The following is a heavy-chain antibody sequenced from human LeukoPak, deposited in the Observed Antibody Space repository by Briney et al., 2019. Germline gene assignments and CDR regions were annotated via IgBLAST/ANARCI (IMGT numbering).Heavy chain of an antibody. CDR2: IYTSGST. CDR3: ARGRGLYMDV. CDR1: GGSISSGSYY. Sequence: PSETLSLTCTVSGGSISSGSYYWSWIRQPAGKGLEWIGRIYTSGSTNYNPSLESRVTISVDTSKNQFSLKLSSVTAADTAVYYCARGRGLYMDVWGKGTTVTISS. V-gene: IGHV4-61*02. D-gene: IGHD3-22*01. J-gene: IGHJ6*03.